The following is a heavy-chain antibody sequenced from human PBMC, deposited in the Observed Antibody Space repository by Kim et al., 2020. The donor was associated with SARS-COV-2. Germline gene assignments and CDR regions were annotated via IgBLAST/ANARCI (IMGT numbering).Heavy chain of an antibody. J-gene: IGHJ6*02. CDR2: IIPIFGTA. CDR3: ARRIAAAALASDYYYGMDV. D-gene: IGHD6-13*01. CDR1: GGTFSSYA. V-gene: IGHV1-69*06. Sequence: SVKVSCKASGGTFSSYAISWVRQAPGQGLEWMGGIIPIFGTANYAQKFQGRVTITADKSTSTAYMELSSLRSEDTAVYYCARRIAAAALASDYYYGMDVWGQGTTVTVSS.